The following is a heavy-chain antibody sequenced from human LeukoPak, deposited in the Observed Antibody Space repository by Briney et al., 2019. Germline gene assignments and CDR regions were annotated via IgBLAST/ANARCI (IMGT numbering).Heavy chain of an antibody. CDR1: GYTLTELS. CDR2: FDPEDGET. CDR3: ATHHRYSSGWLSGDY. D-gene: IGHD6-19*01. J-gene: IGHJ4*02. Sequence: ASVTVSCKVSGYTLTELSMHWVRQASGKGLEWMGGFDPEDGETIYAQKFQGRVTMTEDTSTDTAYMELSSLRSEDTAVYYCATHHRYSSGWLSGDYWGQGTLVTVSS. V-gene: IGHV1-24*01.